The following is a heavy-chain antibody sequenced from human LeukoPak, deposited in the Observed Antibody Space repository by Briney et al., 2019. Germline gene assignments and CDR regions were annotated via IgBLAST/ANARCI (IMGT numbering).Heavy chain of an antibody. CDR2: IIPIFGAT. CDR1: GGTFSSYG. CDR3: ATDPLGHCSGTNCYTRMEFDY. V-gene: IGHV1-69*13. J-gene: IGHJ4*02. Sequence: SVKVSCKASGGTFSSYGISWVRQAPGQGLEWMAAIIPIFGATHYAQKLKGRVTITADESTSTAYMELSSLRFEDTAVYYCATDPLGHCSGTNCYTRMEFDYWGQGTVVTVSS. D-gene: IGHD2-2*01.